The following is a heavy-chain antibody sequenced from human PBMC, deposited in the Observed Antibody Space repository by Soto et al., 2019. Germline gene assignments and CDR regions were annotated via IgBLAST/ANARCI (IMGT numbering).Heavy chain of an antibody. Sequence: EVQLVESGGGLVQPGGSLRLSCAASGFTFSSYSMNWVRQAPGKGLEWVSYISSSSSTIYYADSVKGRFTISRDNAKHSLYLQRNSLRDEDTAVYYCARDQVGSSWYSNTNFAYWGQGTLVTVSS. D-gene: IGHD6-13*01. V-gene: IGHV3-48*02. CDR1: GFTFSSYS. J-gene: IGHJ4*02. CDR3: ARDQVGSSWYSNTNFAY. CDR2: ISSSSSTI.